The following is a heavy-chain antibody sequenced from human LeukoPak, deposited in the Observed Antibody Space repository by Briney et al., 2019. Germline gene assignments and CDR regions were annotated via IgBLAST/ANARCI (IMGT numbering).Heavy chain of an antibody. Sequence: SETLSLTCAVYGGSFSGYYWGWIRQPPGKGLEWIGEINHSGSTNYNPSLKSRVTISADTSKTQFSLKLSSVPAADTAVYYCARQPGYSYGFYYFDYWGQGTLVTVSS. D-gene: IGHD5-18*01. CDR3: ARQPGYSYGFYYFDY. V-gene: IGHV4-34*01. CDR1: GGSFSGYY. J-gene: IGHJ4*02. CDR2: INHSGST.